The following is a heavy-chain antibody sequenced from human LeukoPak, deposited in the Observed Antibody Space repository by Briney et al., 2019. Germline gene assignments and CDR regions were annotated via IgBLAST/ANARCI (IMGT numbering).Heavy chain of an antibody. Sequence: GGSLRLSCAASGFTFSSYAMHWVRQAPGKGLEWVSVIYSGGSTYYADSVKGRFTISRDNSKNTLYLQMNSLRAEDTAVYYCARDHLVGATPGLAADAFDIWGQGTMVTVSS. CDR2: IYSGGST. V-gene: IGHV3-66*01. D-gene: IGHD1-26*01. CDR3: ARDHLVGATPGLAADAFDI. J-gene: IGHJ3*02. CDR1: GFTFSSYA.